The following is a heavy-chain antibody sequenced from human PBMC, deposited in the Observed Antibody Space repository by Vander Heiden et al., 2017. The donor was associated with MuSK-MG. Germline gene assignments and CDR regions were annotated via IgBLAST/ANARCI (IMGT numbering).Heavy chain of an antibody. CDR3: AKDFKGADCT. V-gene: IGHV3-30*02. J-gene: IGHJ1*01. D-gene: IGHD2-21*01. CDR2: VRNDGGKN. CDR1: GFTFSDKG. Sequence: QVQLVESGGGVVQPGGSLRLSCAASGFTFSDKGMHWVRQAPGKGLEWVAFVRNDGGKNDDADSVKGRFTISRDNSENTLFLQMNSLRLEDTALYHCAKDFKGADCTWGQGTMVTVYS.